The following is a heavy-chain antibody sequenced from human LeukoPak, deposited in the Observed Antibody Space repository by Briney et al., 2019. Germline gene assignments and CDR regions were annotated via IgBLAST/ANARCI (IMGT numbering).Heavy chain of an antibody. CDR1: GGSISSGSYY. V-gene: IGHV4-61*02. CDR3: ARYSGSYYGAFDI. CDR2: IYTSGST. D-gene: IGHD1-26*01. J-gene: IGHJ3*02. Sequence: SQTLSLTCTVSGGSISSGSYYWSWIRQPAGKGLEWIGRIYTSGSTNYNPSLKSRVTISVDRSKNQFSLKLSSVTAADTAVYYCARYSGSYYGAFDIWGQGTMVTVSS.